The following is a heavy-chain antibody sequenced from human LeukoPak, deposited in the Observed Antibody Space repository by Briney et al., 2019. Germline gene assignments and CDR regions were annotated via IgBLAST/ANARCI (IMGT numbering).Heavy chain of an antibody. Sequence: GGSLRLSCVASAFTFNNYWMHWVRQAPGKGLVWVSRIKGDGSSTNYADSVRGRFTISRDNAKNTVYLQMNSLRAEDTAVYYCARLGHYYGSGSYYNYRLKPLSNFDYWGQGTLVTVSS. D-gene: IGHD3-10*01. CDR1: AFTFNNYW. CDR3: ARLGHYYGSGSYYNYRLKPLSNFDY. CDR2: IKGDGSST. V-gene: IGHV3-74*01. J-gene: IGHJ4*02.